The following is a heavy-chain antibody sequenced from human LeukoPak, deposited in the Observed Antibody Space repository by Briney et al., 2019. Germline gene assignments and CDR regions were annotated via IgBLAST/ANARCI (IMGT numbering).Heavy chain of an antibody. Sequence: PGGSLRLSCAASGFTFSSYGMSWVRQAPGKGLEWVSYISSSSSTIYYADSVKGRFTISRDNSKNTLYLQMNSLRAEDTAVYYCAKPLLRWFGELLSRSLYYFDYWGQGTLVTVSS. CDR2: ISSSSSTI. CDR3: AKPLLRWFGELLSRSLYYFDY. V-gene: IGHV3-23*01. CDR1: GFTFSSYG. J-gene: IGHJ4*02. D-gene: IGHD3-10*01.